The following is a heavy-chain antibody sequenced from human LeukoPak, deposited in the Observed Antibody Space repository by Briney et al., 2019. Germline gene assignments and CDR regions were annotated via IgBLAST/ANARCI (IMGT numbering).Heavy chain of an antibody. D-gene: IGHD2-15*01. CDR3: ARVYCSGGSCSPFDY. CDR1: GFTFSSYW. J-gene: IGHJ4*02. V-gene: IGHV3-7*01. CDR2: IKQDGSEK. Sequence: GGSLRLSCAASGFTFSSYWMSWVRQAPGKGLEWVANIKQDGSEKYYVDPVKGRFTISRDNAKNSLYLQMNSLRAEDTAVYYCARVYCSGGSCSPFDYWGQGTLVTVSS.